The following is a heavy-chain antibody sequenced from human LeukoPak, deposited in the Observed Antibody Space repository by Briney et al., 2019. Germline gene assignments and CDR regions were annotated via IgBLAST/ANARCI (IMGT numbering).Heavy chain of an antibody. CDR3: ARPYSSGWYGWFDP. Sequence: PSETLSLTCTVSGGSISSSSYYWGWIRQPPGKGLEWIGSIYYSGSTYYNPSLKSRVTISVDTSKNQFSLKLSSVTAADTAVYYCARPYSSGWYGWFDPWGQGTLVTVSS. J-gene: IGHJ5*02. D-gene: IGHD6-19*01. CDR2: IYYSGST. V-gene: IGHV4-39*01. CDR1: GGSISSSSYY.